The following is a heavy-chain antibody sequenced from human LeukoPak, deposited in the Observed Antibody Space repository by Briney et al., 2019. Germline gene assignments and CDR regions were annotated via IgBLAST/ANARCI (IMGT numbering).Heavy chain of an antibody. CDR1: GFTFSSYS. D-gene: IGHD3-22*01. Sequence: GGSLRLSCAASGFTFSSYSMNWVRQAPGKGLEWVSFISTSSSNIYYADSVKGRFTISRDNSKNTLYLQMNSLRAEDTAVYYCAKDQSSGYYKTFDYWGQGTLVTVSS. CDR2: ISTSSSNI. V-gene: IGHV3-21*01. CDR3: AKDQSSGYYKTFDY. J-gene: IGHJ4*02.